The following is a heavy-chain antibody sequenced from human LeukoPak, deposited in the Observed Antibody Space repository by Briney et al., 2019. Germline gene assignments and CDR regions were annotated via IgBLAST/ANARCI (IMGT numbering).Heavy chain of an antibody. CDR3: ARDAGDGYNAFDI. V-gene: IGHV3-30*03. CDR1: GFTFSSYA. J-gene: IGHJ3*02. D-gene: IGHD5-24*01. Sequence: PGRSLRLSCAASGFTFSSYAMHWVRQAPGKGLEWVAVISYDDGNYKYYADSVKGRFTISRDSSKNTLYLQMNSLRAEDTAVYYCARDAGDGYNAFDIWGQGTMVTVSS. CDR2: ISYDDGNYK.